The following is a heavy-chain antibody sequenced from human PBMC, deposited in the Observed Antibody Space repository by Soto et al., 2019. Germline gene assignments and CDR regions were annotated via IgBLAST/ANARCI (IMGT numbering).Heavy chain of an antibody. Sequence: EVQLLESGGGLGQPGGSLRLSCAASGFTFSSYAMSWVRQAPGKGLEWVSAISGSGGSTYYADSVKGRLTISRDYSKNTLYLQMNSLRAEDTAVYYCAKVTVDDLYYDNSGYFDYWGQGTLVTVSS. CDR3: AKVTVDDLYYDNSGYFDY. D-gene: IGHD3-22*01. V-gene: IGHV3-23*01. CDR1: GFTFSSYA. CDR2: ISGSGGST. J-gene: IGHJ4*02.